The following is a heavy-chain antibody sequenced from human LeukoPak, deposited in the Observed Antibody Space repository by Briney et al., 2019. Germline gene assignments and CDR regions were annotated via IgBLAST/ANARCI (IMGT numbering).Heavy chain of an antibody. Sequence: PGGSLRLSCAASGFTFSSYTMTWVRQAPGKGLEWASAISGPGGLTDYADSVKGRFTISRDNSKNTLYLQMNSLRAEDTATYYCAKGESDIVVVPAADAFDIWGQGTIVIVSS. CDR3: AKGESDIVVVPAADAFDI. V-gene: IGHV3-23*01. CDR2: ISGPGGLT. D-gene: IGHD2-2*01. CDR1: GFTFSSYT. J-gene: IGHJ3*02.